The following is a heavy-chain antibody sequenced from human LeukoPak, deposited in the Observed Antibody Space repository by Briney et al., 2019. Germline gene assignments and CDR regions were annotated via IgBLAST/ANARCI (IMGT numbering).Heavy chain of an antibody. CDR3: ARGLSSLYYGMDV. J-gene: IGHJ6*02. V-gene: IGHV3-23*01. Sequence: GGSLRLYCAASGFTFSSYAMSWVRQAPGKGLEWVSAISGSGGSTYYADSVKGRFTISRDNSKNTLYLQMNSLRAEDTAVYYCARGLSSLYYGMDVWGQGTTVTVS. CDR2: ISGSGGST. CDR1: GFTFSSYA.